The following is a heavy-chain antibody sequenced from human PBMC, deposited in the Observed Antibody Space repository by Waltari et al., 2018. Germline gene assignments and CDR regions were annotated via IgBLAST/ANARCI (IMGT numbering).Heavy chain of an antibody. CDR1: GGSFSGYY. D-gene: IGHD7-27*01. J-gene: IGHJ6*02. CDR3: ARLKSNRLYYYYGMDV. V-gene: IGHV4-34*01. CDR2: INHSGST. Sequence: QVQLQQWGAGLLKPSETLSLTCAVYGGSFSGYYWSWIRQPPGKWLEWIGEINHSGSTNYNPSLKSRVTISVDTSKNQFSLKLSSVTAADTAVYYCARLKSNRLYYYYGMDVWGQGTTVTVSS.